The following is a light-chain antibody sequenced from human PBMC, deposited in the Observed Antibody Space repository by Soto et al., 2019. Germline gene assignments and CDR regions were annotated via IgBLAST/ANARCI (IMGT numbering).Light chain of an antibody. Sequence: QSVLTQSPSASGSPGQSVTISCTGTSSDVGMYNYVSWYQQHPAKAPKLMIYEVTKRPSGVPDRFSGSKSGNTASLTVSGLQPEDAADYYCSSYGGSNNFVLFGGGTKVTVL. CDR3: SSYGGSNNFVL. J-gene: IGLJ2*01. CDR1: SSDVGMYNY. CDR2: EVT. V-gene: IGLV2-8*01.